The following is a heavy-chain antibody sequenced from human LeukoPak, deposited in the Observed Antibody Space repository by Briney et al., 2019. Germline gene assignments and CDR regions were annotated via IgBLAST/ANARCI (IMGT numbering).Heavy chain of an antibody. D-gene: IGHD3-22*01. V-gene: IGHV3-23*01. J-gene: IGHJ4*02. CDR3: AKGYDSSGYYFNSHDY. CDR2: ISGSGGNT. Sequence: GGSLRLSCAASGFTFRSYAMSWVRQALGKGLEWVSTISGSGGNTYYADSVKGRFTIPRDNSKNTVYVQMNSLRAEDTAVYYCAKGYDSSGYYFNSHDYWGQGTPVTVSS. CDR1: GFTFRSYA.